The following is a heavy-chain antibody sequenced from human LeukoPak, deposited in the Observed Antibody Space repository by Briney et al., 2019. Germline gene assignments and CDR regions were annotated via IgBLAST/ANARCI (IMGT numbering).Heavy chain of an antibody. J-gene: IGHJ4*02. D-gene: IGHD3-22*01. CDR3: ARVPPTPYDNYYFDY. Sequence: ASVKVSCNASGYTFTGYYMHWVRQAPGQGLEWMGWINPNSGGTNYAQKFQGRVTMTRDTSISTAYMELSRLRSDDTAVYYCARVPPTPYDNYYFDYWGQGTLVTVSS. CDR2: INPNSGGT. V-gene: IGHV1-2*02. CDR1: GYTFTGYY.